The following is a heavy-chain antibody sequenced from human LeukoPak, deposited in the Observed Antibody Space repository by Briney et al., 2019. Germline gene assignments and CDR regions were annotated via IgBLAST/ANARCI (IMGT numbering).Heavy chain of an antibody. D-gene: IGHD5-18*01. Sequence: GGSLRLSCAASGFTFSSYAMHWVRQAPGKGLEWVAVISYDGSNKYYADSVKGRFTTSRDNSKNTLYLQMNSLRAEDTAVYYCAREAYSYGYIDYWGQGTLVTVSS. CDR3: AREAYSYGYIDY. J-gene: IGHJ4*02. V-gene: IGHV3-30*04. CDR2: ISYDGSNK. CDR1: GFTFSSYA.